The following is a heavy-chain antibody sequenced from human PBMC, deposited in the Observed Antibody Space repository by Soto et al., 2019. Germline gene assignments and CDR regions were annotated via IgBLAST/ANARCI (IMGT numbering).Heavy chain of an antibody. CDR2: INPSGGST. Sequence: QVQLVQSGAVVKKPGASVKVSCKASGYTFSSYYIIWVRQAPGQGLAWMGIINPSGGSTNYSQKFQGRVTMTKDTSTSTVYMELSSLRSEDTAVYYCATAGGSYSPSGYWGQGTLVTVSS. CDR3: ATAGGSYSPSGY. D-gene: IGHD3-10*01. J-gene: IGHJ4*02. V-gene: IGHV1-46*01. CDR1: GYTFSSYY.